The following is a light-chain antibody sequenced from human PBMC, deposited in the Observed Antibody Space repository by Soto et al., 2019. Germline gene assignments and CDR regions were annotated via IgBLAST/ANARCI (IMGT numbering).Light chain of an antibody. V-gene: IGLV2-14*01. CDR2: EVS. CDR1: SSDVGGYNY. CDR3: SSYTSSSTFYV. J-gene: IGLJ1*01. Sequence: QSALTQPASVSGSPGQSITISCTGTSSDVGGYNYVSWYQQHPGKAPNLMIYEVSNRPSGVSNRFSGSKSGNTASLTTSGLQAEDEADYYCSSYTSSSTFYVFGTGTKVTVL.